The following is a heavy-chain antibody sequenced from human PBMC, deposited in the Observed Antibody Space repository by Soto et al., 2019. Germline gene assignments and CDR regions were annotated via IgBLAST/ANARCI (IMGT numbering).Heavy chain of an antibody. D-gene: IGHD2-21*02. J-gene: IGHJ4*02. CDR1: GFTFADYA. CDR2: IRWNSGSI. V-gene: IGHV3-9*01. CDR3: AKGRWYDGGNFLNYYFDY. Sequence: EVQLVEYGGGLVQPGRSLRLSCAASGFTFADYAMHWLRQAPGKGLELVSGIRWNSGSIGYADSVKGRFTISRDNAKNSLYLQMNSLRAEGTALYYCAKGRWYDGGNFLNYYFDYWGQGTLVTVSS.